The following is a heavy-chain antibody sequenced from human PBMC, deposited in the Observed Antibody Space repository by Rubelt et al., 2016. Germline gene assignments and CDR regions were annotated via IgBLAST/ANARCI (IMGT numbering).Heavy chain of an antibody. V-gene: IGHV4-39*01. J-gene: IGHJ5*02. Sequence: QLQLQESGPGLVKPSETLSLTCTVSGGSISSSSYYWGWIRQPPGKGLEWIGSIYYSGSTYHNPSLKSRVTISVETSKNQFSLKLSSVTAADTAVYYCASGYDSSGYYYPDRKENWFDPWGQGTLVTVSS. D-gene: IGHD3-22*01. CDR1: GGSISSSSYY. CDR2: IYYSGST. CDR3: ASGYDSSGYYYPDRKENWFDP.